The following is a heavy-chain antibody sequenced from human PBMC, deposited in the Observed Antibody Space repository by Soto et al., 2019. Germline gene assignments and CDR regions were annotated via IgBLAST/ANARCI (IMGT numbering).Heavy chain of an antibody. CDR2: ISYDGSNK. J-gene: IGHJ6*02. CDR3: ARGGGYCSSTSCYARYYYYGMDV. CDR1: GFTFSSYG. Sequence: VQLVESGGGVVQPGRSLRLSCAASGFTFSSYGMHWVRQAPGKGLEWVAVISYDGSNKYYADSVKGRFTISRDNSKNTXXLXMXTLRAEDTAVYYCARGGGYCSSTSCYARYYYYGMDVWGQGTTVTVSS. D-gene: IGHD2-2*01. V-gene: IGHV3-30*03.